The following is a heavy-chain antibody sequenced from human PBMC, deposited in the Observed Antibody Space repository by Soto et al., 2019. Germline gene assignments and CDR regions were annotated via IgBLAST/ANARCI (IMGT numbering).Heavy chain of an antibody. CDR3: AHRVLRTVFGLVTTTAIYFDF. D-gene: IGHD3-3*01. J-gene: IGHJ4*02. CDR1: GFSLTTSGVG. V-gene: IGHV2-5*02. CDR2: IYWDDDK. Sequence: QITLNESGPMPVNPRQTLTLTCTFSGFSLTTSGVGVGWIRQSPGKAPEWLALIYWDDDKRYSPSPKGRLTIPKDTSKNQVVLTMADLDPADTGTYYCAHRVLRTVFGLVTTTAIYFDFWGQGTPVAVSS.